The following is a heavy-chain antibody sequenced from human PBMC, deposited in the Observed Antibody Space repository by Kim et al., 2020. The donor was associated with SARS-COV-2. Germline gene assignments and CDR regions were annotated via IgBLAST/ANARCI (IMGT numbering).Heavy chain of an antibody. Sequence: GGSLRLSCAASGFTFSSYGMHWVRQAPGKGLEWVAVISYDGSNKYYADSVKGRFTISRDNSKNTLYLQMNSLRAEDTAVYYCAKNSFQGIAAAVCDYWGQKTLVTVSS. CDR2: ISYDGSNK. CDR1: GFTFSSYG. J-gene: IGHJ4*02. V-gene: IGHV3-30*18. D-gene: IGHD6-13*01. CDR3: AKNSFQGIAAAVCDY.